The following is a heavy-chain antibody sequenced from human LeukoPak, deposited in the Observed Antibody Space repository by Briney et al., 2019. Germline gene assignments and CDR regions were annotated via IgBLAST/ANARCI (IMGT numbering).Heavy chain of an antibody. J-gene: IGHJ5*02. CDR2: INPNSGGT. Sequence: GASVKVSCKASGYTFTGCYMHWVRQAPGQGLEWMGWINPNSGGTNYAQKFQGRVTMTRDTSISTAYMELSRLTSDDTAVYYCARFDTMIWEVGAWGQGTLVTVSS. V-gene: IGHV1-2*02. D-gene: IGHD3-10*01. CDR1: GYTFTGCY. CDR3: ARFDTMIWEVGA.